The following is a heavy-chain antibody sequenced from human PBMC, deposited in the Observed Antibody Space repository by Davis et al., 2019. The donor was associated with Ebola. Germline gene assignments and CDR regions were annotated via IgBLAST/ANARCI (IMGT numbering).Heavy chain of an antibody. CDR2: INPTGSRT. V-gene: IGHV3-23*05. D-gene: IGHD3-16*01. J-gene: IGHJ4*02. Sequence: GGSLRLSCAASGFTFDDYAMTWVRQAPGKGLEWVSTINPTGSRTYYADSVKGRFTISRDNSKSTLYLQMNSLRAEDTALYYCTRASMVTFGGVMGRPDYWGQGTRVTVSS. CDR1: GFTFDDYA. CDR3: TRASMVTFGGVMGRPDY.